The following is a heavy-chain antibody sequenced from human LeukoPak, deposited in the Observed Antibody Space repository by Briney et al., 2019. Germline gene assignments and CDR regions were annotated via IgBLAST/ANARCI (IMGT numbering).Heavy chain of an antibody. CDR2: IIPIIGTA. Sequence: ASVKVSCKASGGTFSSYAISWVRQASGQGLEWMGGIIPIIGTANYAQKFQGRVTITADKSTSTAYMELSSLRSEDTAVYYCAAPVLTGYYYYGMDVWGKGTTVTVSS. J-gene: IGHJ6*04. D-gene: IGHD3-9*01. CDR3: AAPVLTGYYYYGMDV. V-gene: IGHV1-69*06. CDR1: GGTFSSYA.